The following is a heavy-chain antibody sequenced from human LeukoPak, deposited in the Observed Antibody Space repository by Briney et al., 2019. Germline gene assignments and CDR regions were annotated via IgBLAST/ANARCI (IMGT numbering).Heavy chain of an antibody. CDR3: ARVHGSGSYGD. D-gene: IGHD3-10*01. CDR2: INYNGNT. Sequence: SETLSLTCTVSGCSITSYSYWSWIRQTPGKGLERIGNINYNGNTNYNPSLTSPTTISSDTSKNQFSLKLRSVTAADTAVYYCARVHGSGSYGDWGQGALVTVSS. J-gene: IGHJ4*02. V-gene: IGHV4-59*01. CDR1: GCSITSYSY.